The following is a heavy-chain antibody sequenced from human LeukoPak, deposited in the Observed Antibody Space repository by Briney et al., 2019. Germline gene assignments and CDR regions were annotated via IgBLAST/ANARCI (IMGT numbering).Heavy chain of an antibody. Sequence: PGGSLRLSCAASGFTFSSYEMNWVRQAPGKGLEWVSYISSSGSTIYYADSVKGRFTTSRDNAKNSLYLQVNSLRAEDTAVYYCARAPTKFRRDWFDPWGQGTLVTVSS. CDR3: ARAPTKFRRDWFDP. CDR2: ISSSGSTI. J-gene: IGHJ5*02. V-gene: IGHV3-48*03. CDR1: GFTFSSYE. D-gene: IGHD3-9*01.